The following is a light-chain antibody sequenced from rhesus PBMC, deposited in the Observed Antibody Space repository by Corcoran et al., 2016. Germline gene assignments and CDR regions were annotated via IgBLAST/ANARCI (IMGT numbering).Light chain of an antibody. V-gene: IGKV3-42*01. J-gene: IGKJ4*01. CDR3: QQYNDWNT. CDR1: QSVGNH. Sequence: ETVVTQSPATLSLSPGERATLSCRASQSVGNHFAWYQQKPGQAPKILIYGASSRATGIPDRFSGSGSGREFTLTISSLEPEDVGVYYCQQYNDWNTFGGGTKVEIK. CDR2: GAS.